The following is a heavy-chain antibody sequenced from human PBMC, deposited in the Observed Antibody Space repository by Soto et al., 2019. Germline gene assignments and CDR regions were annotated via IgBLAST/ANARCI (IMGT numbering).Heavy chain of an antibody. V-gene: IGHV3-48*03. CDR1: GFTFSSYE. CDR2: ISSSGFTI. J-gene: IGHJ4*02. CDR3: VRFIDMGYYGSWDY. D-gene: IGHD3-10*01. Sequence: LRLSCTASGFTFSSYEMNWVRQAPGKGLEWVSYISSSGFTIYYADSVKGRFTISRDNAKNSLFLQMDSLRAEDTAVYYCVRFIDMGYYGSWDYWGQGTLVTVSS.